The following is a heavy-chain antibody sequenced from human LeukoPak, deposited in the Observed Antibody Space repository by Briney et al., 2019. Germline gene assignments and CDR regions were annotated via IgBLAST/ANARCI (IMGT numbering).Heavy chain of an antibody. J-gene: IGHJ4*02. CDR2: IYYSGST. V-gene: IGHV4-39*01. CDR3: ARQSVAARPTWLFDY. D-gene: IGHD6-6*01. Sequence: SETLSLPCSVSGGPISLSSYYCRWVRKPPGKGLEWIGSIYYSGSTYYNPSLTSRVTISVDTSKNQFSLKLSSVTGADTAVYYCARQSVAARPTWLFDYWGQGTLVTVSS. CDR1: GGPISLSSYY.